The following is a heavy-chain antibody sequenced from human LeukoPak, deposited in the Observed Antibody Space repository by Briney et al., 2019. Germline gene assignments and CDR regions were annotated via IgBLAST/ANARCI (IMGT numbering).Heavy chain of an antibody. CDR1: GFTFSDHY. Sequence: GGSLRLSCAASGFTFSDHYMDWVRQAPGKGLEWVGRTRNKANSYTTEYAASVKGRFTISRDDSKNSLYLQMHSLNTEDTAVYYCARESDDYDFWSGYPTYYYYYMDVWGKGTTVTVSS. CDR3: ARESDDYDFWSGYPTYYYYYMDV. D-gene: IGHD3-3*01. J-gene: IGHJ6*03. V-gene: IGHV3-72*01. CDR2: TRNKANSYTT.